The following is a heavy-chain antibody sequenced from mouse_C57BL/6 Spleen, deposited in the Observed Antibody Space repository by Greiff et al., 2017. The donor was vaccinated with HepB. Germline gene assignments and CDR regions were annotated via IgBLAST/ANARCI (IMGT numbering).Heavy chain of an antibody. J-gene: IGHJ2*01. CDR3: ARDDGPFDY. CDR1: GFTFSSYA. Sequence: EVNVVESGGGLVKPGGSLKLSCAASGFTFSSYAMSWVRQTPEKRLEWVATISDGGSYTYYPDNVKGRFTISRDNAKNNLYLQMSHLKSEDTAMYYCARDDGPFDYWGQGTTLTVSS. V-gene: IGHV5-4*01. CDR2: ISDGGSYT. D-gene: IGHD2-3*01.